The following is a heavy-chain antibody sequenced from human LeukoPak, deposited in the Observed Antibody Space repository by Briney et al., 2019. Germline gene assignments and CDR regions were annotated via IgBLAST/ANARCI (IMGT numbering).Heavy chain of an antibody. CDR3: ARVHYYYYYYMDV. J-gene: IGHJ6*03. V-gene: IGHV4-39*07. Sequence: PSETLSLTCTVSGGSVSSSSYYWGWIRQPPGKGLEWIGSIYYSGSTYYNPSLKSRVTISVDTSKNQFSLKLSSVTAADTAVYYCARVHYYYYYYMDVWGKGTTVTVSS. CDR1: GGSVSSSSYY. CDR2: IYYSGST.